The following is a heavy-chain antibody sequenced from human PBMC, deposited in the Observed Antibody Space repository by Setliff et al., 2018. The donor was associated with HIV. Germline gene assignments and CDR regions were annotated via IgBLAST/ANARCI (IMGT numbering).Heavy chain of an antibody. D-gene: IGHD6-6*01. CDR2: IYQSGRT. V-gene: IGHV4-34*01. J-gene: IGHJ4*02. CDR3: AREDSSYHYFDY. CDR1: GDSFGDFY. Sequence: PSETLSLTCAMYGDSFGDFYWNWIRQAPGKGLEWTGSIYQSGRTYYNPSLKSRLTMSVDTSKNQFSLSLSSVTAADTAVYYCAREDSSYHYFDYWGQGMLVTVSS.